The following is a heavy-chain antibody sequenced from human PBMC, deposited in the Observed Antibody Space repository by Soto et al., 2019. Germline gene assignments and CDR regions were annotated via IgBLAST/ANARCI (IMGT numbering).Heavy chain of an antibody. Sequence: QVQLVESGGGVVQPGRSLRLSCAASGFTFSNYDMHWVRQAPGKGLEWVAVISYDGSNKYYADSVKGRFTISRDNSKNTLYLHMNSLRAEDTAVSYLHLSDYSKETGYYYYMDVWGKGTTVTVSS. J-gene: IGHJ6*03. CDR3: HLSDYSKETGYYYYMDV. V-gene: IGHV3-30*03. D-gene: IGHD4-4*01. CDR1: GFTFSNYD. CDR2: ISYDGSNK.